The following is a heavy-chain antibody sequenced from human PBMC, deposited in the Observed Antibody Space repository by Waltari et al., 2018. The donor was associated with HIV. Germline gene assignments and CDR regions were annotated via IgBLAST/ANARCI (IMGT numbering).Heavy chain of an antibody. D-gene: IGHD6-25*01. J-gene: IGHJ5*02. CDR2: ISFDAKTT. Sequence: QMQLVQSGGGVVQPGRSLRLSRAASGFWPATSGILRVRQAPGKGVEWLAVISFDAKTTYYADYVRGRFIISRDNSMNRVYLQMNSLRVEDSAVYYCAKGATAAAVEDLWGQGALVTVSS. V-gene: IGHV3-30*18. CDR3: AKGATAAAVEDL. CDR1: GFWPATSG.